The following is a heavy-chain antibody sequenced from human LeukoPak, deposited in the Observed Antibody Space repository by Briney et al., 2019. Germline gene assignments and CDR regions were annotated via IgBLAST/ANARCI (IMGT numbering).Heavy chain of an antibody. V-gene: IGHV1-2*02. D-gene: IGHD3-3*01. J-gene: IGHJ4*02. CDR3: ARGPGIRFLEWPKAGY. CDR1: GYTFTGYY. Sequence: ASVKVSCKASGYTFTGYYMHWVRQAPGQGLEWMGWINPNSGCTEYAQKFQGRVTMTRDTSISTAYMELSRLRSDDTAVYYCARGPGIRFLEWPKAGYWGQGTLVTVSS. CDR2: INPNSGCT.